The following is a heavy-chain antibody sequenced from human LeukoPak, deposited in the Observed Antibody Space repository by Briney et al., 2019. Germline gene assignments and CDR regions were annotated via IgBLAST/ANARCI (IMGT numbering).Heavy chain of an antibody. V-gene: IGHV3-23*01. CDR2: ISGGGDTT. CDR1: GFTFSSNA. CDR3: ARPSVRGDY. J-gene: IGHJ4*02. D-gene: IGHD3-10*01. Sequence: GGSLRLSCAASGFTFSSNAVTWVRQAPGKGLEWVSTISGGGDTTFYADSVKGRFAISRDNSKNTVYLQMNSLRAEDTAVYYCARPSVRGDYWGQGTLVTVSS.